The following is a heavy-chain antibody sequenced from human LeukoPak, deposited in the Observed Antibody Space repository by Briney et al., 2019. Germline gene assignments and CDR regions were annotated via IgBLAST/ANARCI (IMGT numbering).Heavy chain of an antibody. J-gene: IGHJ3*02. V-gene: IGHV3-53*01. CDR1: GFTVSSNY. D-gene: IGHD3-22*01. CDR3: ARDFHRYCYDCGDYYTTFDI. Sequence: GGSLRLSCAASGFTVSSNYMSWVRQAPGKGLEWVSVTYSNGRTYYADSVKGRFTISGDISKNTLYLKMNSLRADDTDVYYCARDFHRYCYDCGDYYTTFDIWGQGTMVTVSS. CDR2: TYSNGRT.